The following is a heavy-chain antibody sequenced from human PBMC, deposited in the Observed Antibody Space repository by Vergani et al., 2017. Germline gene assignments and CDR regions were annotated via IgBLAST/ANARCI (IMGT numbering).Heavy chain of an antibody. J-gene: IGHJ6*02. CDR1: GGSFSGYY. V-gene: IGHV4-34*01. CDR2: INHSGST. D-gene: IGHD3-10*01. CDR3: ARGRYKGYGSGYPYYYYGMDV. Sequence: QVQLQQWGAGLLKPSATLSLTCAVYGGSFSGYYWSWIRQPPGKGLEWIGEINHSGSTNYNPSLKSRVTISVDTSKNQFSLKLSSVTAADTAVYYCARGRYKGYGSGYPYYYYGMDVWGQGP.